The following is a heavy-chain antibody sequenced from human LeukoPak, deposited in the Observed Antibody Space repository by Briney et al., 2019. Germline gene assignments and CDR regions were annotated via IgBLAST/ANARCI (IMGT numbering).Heavy chain of an antibody. V-gene: IGHV3-7*01. CDR3: AKDRSYYYGSGSLGPDKDYYMDV. J-gene: IGHJ6*03. Sequence: GGSLRLSCAASGFTFSNYWMSWVRQAPGKGLEWVANIKQDGREKDYVDSVKGRFTISRDNAKNSLYLQMNSLRVEDTAVYYCAKDRSYYYGSGSLGPDKDYYMDVWGKGTTVTVSS. D-gene: IGHD3-10*01. CDR2: IKQDGREK. CDR1: GFTFSNYW.